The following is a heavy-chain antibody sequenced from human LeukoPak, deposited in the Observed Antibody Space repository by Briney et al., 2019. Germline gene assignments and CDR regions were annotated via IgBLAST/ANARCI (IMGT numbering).Heavy chain of an antibody. CDR1: GFNFGGYV. Sequence: GGSLRLSCAASGFNFGGYVMSWVRQAPGKGLEWVSVISRSGDYTKYADSVKGRFTTSRDNSKNTLSLQVSGLRAEDTAIYYCAKDRDDSGDYAFDYWGQGILVGVSS. D-gene: IGHD4-17*01. J-gene: IGHJ4*02. CDR2: ISRSGDYT. CDR3: AKDRDDSGDYAFDY. V-gene: IGHV3-23*01.